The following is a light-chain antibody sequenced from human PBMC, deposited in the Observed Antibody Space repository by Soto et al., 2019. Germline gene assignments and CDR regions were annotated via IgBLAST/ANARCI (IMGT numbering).Light chain of an antibody. CDR2: EVS. CDR1: SSDVGTYNY. Sequence: QSVLTQPASVSGSPGQSITISCTGTSSDVGTYNYVSWYQQHSGKAPKLMIYEVSNRPSGVSNRFSGSKSGNTASLTISGLQAEDEADYYCSVYTSSLTLYVFGSGTKVTVL. CDR3: SVYTSSLTLYV. J-gene: IGLJ1*01. V-gene: IGLV2-14*01.